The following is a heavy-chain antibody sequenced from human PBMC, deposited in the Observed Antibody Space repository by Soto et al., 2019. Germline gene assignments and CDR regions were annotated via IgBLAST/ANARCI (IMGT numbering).Heavy chain of an antibody. D-gene: IGHD3-10*01. Sequence: GGTLRLSCVASGFHFNSYWMHLISPVHGRGPEWVSRVNREGTGTTYSDSVKGRFTISRDNAKNMLFLQMNSLSPEGTVLYYCTRVGGGSGNYDYWGQGTQVNV. V-gene: IGHV3-74*03. CDR1: GFHFNSYW. CDR2: VNREGTGT. J-gene: IGHJ4*02. CDR3: TRVGGGSGNYDY.